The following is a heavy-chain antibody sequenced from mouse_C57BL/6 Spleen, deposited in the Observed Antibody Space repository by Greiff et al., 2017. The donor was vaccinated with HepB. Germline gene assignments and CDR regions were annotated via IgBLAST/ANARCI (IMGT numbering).Heavy chain of an antibody. CDR3: ARGGGIYYGNSLYAMDY. V-gene: IGHV1-81*01. D-gene: IGHD2-1*01. J-gene: IGHJ4*01. CDR1: GYTFTSYG. CDR2: IYPRSGNT. Sequence: QVQLQQSGAELARPGASVKLSCKASGYTFTSYGISWVKQRTGQGLEWIGEIYPRSGNTYYNEKFKGKATLTADKSSSTAYMELRSLTSEDSVVYFCARGGGIYYGNSLYAMDYWGQGTSVTVSS.